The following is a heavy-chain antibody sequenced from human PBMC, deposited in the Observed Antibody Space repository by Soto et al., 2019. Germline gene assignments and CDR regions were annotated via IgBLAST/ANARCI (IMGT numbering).Heavy chain of an antibody. V-gene: IGHV3-7*01. D-gene: IGHD4-4*01. J-gene: IGHJ5*02. Sequence: EVHLVESGGGLVQPGGSLRLSCTASGFTFSDSWMTWVRQAPGKGLEWVARIKPDESEKKYADSVKVRFSISRDNAKNSMYSQMDSLRGEDTAVYYCVRGGSNYASWGQGTLVTVSS. CDR3: VRGGSNYAS. CDR1: GFTFSDSW. CDR2: IKPDESEK.